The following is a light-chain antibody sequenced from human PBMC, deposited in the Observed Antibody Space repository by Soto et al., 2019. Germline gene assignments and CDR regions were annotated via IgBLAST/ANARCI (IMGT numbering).Light chain of an antibody. CDR2: DVS. CDR3: CSYAGTYVV. Sequence: QPVLTQPRSVSGSPGQSVTISCTGTSSDVGGYNYVSWYQQHPGKAPKLMISDVSKRPSGVPDRFSGSKSGNTASLTISGLQAEDEADYYCCSYAGTYVVFGGGTKLTVL. J-gene: IGLJ2*01. V-gene: IGLV2-11*01. CDR1: SSDVGGYNY.